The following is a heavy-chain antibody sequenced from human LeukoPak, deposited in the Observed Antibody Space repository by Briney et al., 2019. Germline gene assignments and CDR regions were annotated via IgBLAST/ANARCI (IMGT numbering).Heavy chain of an antibody. V-gene: IGHV5-51*01. J-gene: IGHJ3*02. CDR2: IYPGDSDT. CDR3: ARRSAYCGGDCYPLDAFDI. CDR1: GYRFTSYW. Sequence: GESLKISCKGSGYRFTSYWIGWVRQMPGKGLEWMGIIYPGDSDTRYSPSFQGQVTISADKSISTAYLQWSSLKASDTAMYYCARRSAYCGGDCYPLDAFDIWGQGTMVTVSS. D-gene: IGHD2-21*02.